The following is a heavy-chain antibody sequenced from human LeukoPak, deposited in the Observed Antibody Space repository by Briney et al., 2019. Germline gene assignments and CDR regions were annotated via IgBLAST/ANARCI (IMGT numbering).Heavy chain of an antibody. CDR1: GGSISSYY. J-gene: IGHJ4*02. V-gene: IGHV4-59*01. CDR3: AREVGYCSGGSCYSYFDY. Sequence: PSETLSLTCTVSGGSISSYYWSWIRQPPGKGLEWIGYIYYSGSTDYNASLTNRVTISVDTSKNQFSLKLSSVTAADTAVYYCAREVGYCSGGSCYSYFDYWGQGTLVTVSS. CDR2: IYYSGST. D-gene: IGHD2-15*01.